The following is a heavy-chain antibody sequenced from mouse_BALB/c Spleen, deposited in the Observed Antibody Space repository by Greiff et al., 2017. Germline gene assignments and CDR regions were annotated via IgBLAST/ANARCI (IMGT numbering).Heavy chain of an antibody. CDR2: ISSGRSTI. V-gene: IGHV5-17*02. Sequence: EVKLVESGGGLVQPGGSRKLSCAVSGFTFSSFGMHWVRQAPEKGLEWVAYISSGRSTIYYADTVKGRFTISRDNPKNTLFLQMTSLRSEDTAMYYCARQGLLRPYAMDYWGQGTSVTVSS. J-gene: IGHJ4*01. CDR1: GFTFSSFG. CDR3: ARQGLLRPYAMDY. D-gene: IGHD1-2*01.